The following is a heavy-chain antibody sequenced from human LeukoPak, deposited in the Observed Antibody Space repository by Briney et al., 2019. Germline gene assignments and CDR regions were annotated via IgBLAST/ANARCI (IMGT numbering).Heavy chain of an antibody. Sequence: RSGGSLRLSCAASGFTFSDYYMSWIRQAPGKGLEWVSYISSSGSTIYYADSVKGRFTISRDNANNSLYLQMNSLRAEDTAVYYCARGSADSSGYYRYWGQGTLVTVSS. CDR1: GFTFSDYY. J-gene: IGHJ4*02. D-gene: IGHD3-22*01. CDR2: ISSSGSTI. CDR3: ARGSADSSGYYRY. V-gene: IGHV3-11*01.